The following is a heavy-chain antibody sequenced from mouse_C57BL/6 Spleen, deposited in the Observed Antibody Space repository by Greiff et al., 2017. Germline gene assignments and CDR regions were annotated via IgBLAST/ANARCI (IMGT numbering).Heavy chain of an antibody. Sequence: EVNLVESGGGLVKPGGSLKLSCAASGFTFSDYGMHWVRQAPEKGLEWVAYISSGSSTIYYADTVKGRFTISRDNAKNTLFLQMTSLRSEDTAMYYCARYDYGRNYAMDYWGQGTSVTVSS. V-gene: IGHV5-17*01. CDR2: ISSGSSTI. CDR1: GFTFSDYG. CDR3: ARYDYGRNYAMDY. D-gene: IGHD2-4*01. J-gene: IGHJ4*01.